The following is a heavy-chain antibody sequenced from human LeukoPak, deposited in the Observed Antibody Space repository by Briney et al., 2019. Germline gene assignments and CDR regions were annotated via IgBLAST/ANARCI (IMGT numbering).Heavy chain of an antibody. V-gene: IGHV3-23*01. CDR2: ISGSGGTT. CDR3: AREGTYYDSSGYYVS. J-gene: IGHJ5*02. CDR1: GFTFSSFA. D-gene: IGHD3-22*01. Sequence: PGGSLRLSCAASGFTFSSFAVTWVRQAPGKGLEWVSVISGSGGTTYYADSVKGRFTLSRDNSNRTLFLEMSSLRVEDTAVYYCAREGTYYDSSGYYVSWGQGTLVTVSS.